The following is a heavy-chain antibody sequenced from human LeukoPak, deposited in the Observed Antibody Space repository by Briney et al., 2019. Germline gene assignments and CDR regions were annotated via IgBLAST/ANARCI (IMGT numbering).Heavy chain of an antibody. J-gene: IGHJ4*02. Sequence: PGGSLRLSCAASGFIFSGYWMTWVRQAPGKGLEWVAHLDQDGREKYYVDSVKGRFTISRDNAKKSLYLQMNSLRAEDTAVYYCAKCDSSSWYWFPDCWGQGALVTVSS. CDR2: LDQDGREK. V-gene: IGHV3-7*03. D-gene: IGHD6-13*01. CDR3: AKCDSSSWYWFPDC. CDR1: GFIFSGYW.